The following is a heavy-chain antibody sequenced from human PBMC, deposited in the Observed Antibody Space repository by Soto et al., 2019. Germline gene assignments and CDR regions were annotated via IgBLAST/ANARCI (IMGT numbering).Heavy chain of an antibody. Sequence: GGSLRLSCAASGFDFSSYAMNWVRQAPGKGLDWVSGISGSGITTYYADSVKGRLTISRDNSKNTLYLQMNSLRAEDTALYYCAKGRAAFLDRLYGFDPWGQGNLVTVSS. D-gene: IGHD3-3*01. V-gene: IGHV3-23*01. CDR2: ISGSGITT. CDR1: GFDFSSYA. CDR3: AKGRAAFLDRLYGFDP. J-gene: IGHJ5*02.